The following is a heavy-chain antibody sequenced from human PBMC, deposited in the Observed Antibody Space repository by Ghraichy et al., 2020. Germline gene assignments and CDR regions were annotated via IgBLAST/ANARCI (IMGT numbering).Heavy chain of an antibody. J-gene: IGHJ2*01. D-gene: IGHD4-23*01. Sequence: GSLRLSCTVSGGSIRSSNFYWGWIRQPPGKGPEWLGSIHHTGSTYHNPSLESRLTISVDTSKNLFSLKLTSVTAADTAVYFCAVSFAVIRYFDLWGRGTLVTVSP. CDR1: GGSIRSSNFY. CDR3: AVSFAVIRYFDL. CDR2: IHHTGST. V-gene: IGHV4-39*01.